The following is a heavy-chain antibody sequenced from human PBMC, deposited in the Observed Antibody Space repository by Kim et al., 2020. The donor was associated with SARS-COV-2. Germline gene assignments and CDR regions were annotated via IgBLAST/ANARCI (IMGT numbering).Heavy chain of an antibody. D-gene: IGHD6-19*01. CDR1: GFTFSSYW. V-gene: IGHV3-7*01. Sequence: GGSLRLSCAASGFTFSSYWMSWVLQAPGKGLEWVANIKQDGSEKYYVDSVKGRFTISRDNAKNSLYLQMNSLRAEDTAVYYCARSDQGSGWYPFDYWGQGTLVTVSS. CDR2: IKQDGSEK. J-gene: IGHJ4*02. CDR3: ARSDQGSGWYPFDY.